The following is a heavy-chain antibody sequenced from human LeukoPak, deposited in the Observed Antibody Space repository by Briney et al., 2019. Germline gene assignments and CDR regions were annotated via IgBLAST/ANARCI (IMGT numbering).Heavy chain of an antibody. D-gene: IGHD6-19*01. CDR3: ASSYSSGWYLD. CDR1: GYTFTSYY. J-gene: IGHJ4*02. Sequence: GASVKVSCKASGYTFTSYYMHWVRQAPGRGLEWMGIINPSGGSTSYAQKFQGRVTMTRDTSTSTVYMELSSLRSEDTAVYYCASSYSSGWYLDWGQGTLVTVSS. CDR2: INPSGGST. V-gene: IGHV1-46*01.